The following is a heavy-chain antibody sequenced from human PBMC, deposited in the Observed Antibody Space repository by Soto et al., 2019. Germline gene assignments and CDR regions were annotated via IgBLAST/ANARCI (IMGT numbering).Heavy chain of an antibody. CDR2: ISAYNGNT. CDR3: ARDPFNYDFWSGLDYFDY. D-gene: IGHD3-3*01. CDR1: GYTFTSYG. Sequence: ASVKVSCKASGYTFTSYGISWVRQAPGQGLEWMGWISAYNGNTNYAQKLQGRVTMTTDTSTGTAYMELRSLRSDDTAVYYCARDPFNYDFWSGLDYFDYWGQGTLVTVSS. V-gene: IGHV1-18*04. J-gene: IGHJ4*02.